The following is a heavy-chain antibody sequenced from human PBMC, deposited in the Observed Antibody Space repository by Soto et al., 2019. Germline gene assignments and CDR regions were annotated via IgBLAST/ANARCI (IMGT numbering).Heavy chain of an antibody. CDR1: GFTFSSYS. CDR3: ARDPSLSSTYDY. D-gene: IGHD6-13*01. V-gene: IGHV3-21*01. J-gene: IGHJ4*02. Sequence: EVQLVESGGGLVKPGGSLRLSCAASGFTFSSYSMNWVRQAPGKGLEWVSSISSSSSYIYYADSVKGRFTISRDNAKNSLYLQMNSLRAEDTAVYYCARDPSLSSTYDYWGQGTLVTVSS. CDR2: ISSSSSYI.